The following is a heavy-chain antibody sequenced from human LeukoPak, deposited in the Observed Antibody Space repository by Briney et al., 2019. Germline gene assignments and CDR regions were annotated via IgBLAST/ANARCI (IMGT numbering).Heavy chain of an antibody. D-gene: IGHD3-3*01. Sequence: GGSLRLSCAASGFTFDDYAMHWVRQAPGKGLEWVSGISWNSGSIGYADSVKGRFTISRDNAKNSLYLQMNSLRAEDTAVYYCAKDSDGGYYYMDVWGKGTTVTVSS. V-gene: IGHV3-9*01. CDR1: GFTFDDYA. J-gene: IGHJ6*03. CDR2: ISWNSGSI. CDR3: AKDSDGGYYYMDV.